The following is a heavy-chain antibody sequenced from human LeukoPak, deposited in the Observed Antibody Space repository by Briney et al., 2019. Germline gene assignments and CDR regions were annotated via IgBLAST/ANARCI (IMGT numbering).Heavy chain of an antibody. Sequence: GESLKISCKGSGYSFTSYWIGWVRQMPGKGLEWMGIIYPGDSDTKYRPSFQGQVTISVDKSTSTAYMELSSLRSEDAAVYYCARGQPSSGIAAPLDPWGQGTLVTVSS. J-gene: IGHJ5*02. D-gene: IGHD6-13*01. CDR1: GYSFTSYW. V-gene: IGHV5-51*01. CDR3: ARGQPSSGIAAPLDP. CDR2: IYPGDSDT.